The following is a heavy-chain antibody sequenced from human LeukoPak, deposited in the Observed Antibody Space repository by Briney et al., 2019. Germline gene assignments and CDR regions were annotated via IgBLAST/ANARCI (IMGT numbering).Heavy chain of an antibody. CDR3: AKDWADSSSRKLYYYYGMDV. J-gene: IGHJ6*02. CDR1: GFTFSSYG. V-gene: IGHV3-30*02. CDR2: IRYDGSNK. D-gene: IGHD6-13*01. Sequence: GGSLRLSCAASGFTFSSYGMHWVRQAPGKGLEWVAFIRYDGSNKYYADSVKGRFTISRDNSKNTLYLQMNSLRAEDTAVYYCAKDWADSSSRKLYYYYGMDVWGQGTTVTVSS.